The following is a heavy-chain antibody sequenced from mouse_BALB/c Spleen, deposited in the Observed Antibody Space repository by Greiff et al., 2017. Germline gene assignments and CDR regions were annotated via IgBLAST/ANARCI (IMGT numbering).Heavy chain of an antibody. V-gene: IGHV5-9-4*01. CDR1: GFTFSSYA. CDR3: ARDGGSSFAWFAY. CDR2: ISSGGSYT. D-gene: IGHD1-1*01. Sequence: EVKLMESGGGLVKPGGSLKLSCAASGFTFSSYAMSWVRQSPEKRLEWVAEISSGGSYTYYPDTVTGRFTISRDNAKNTLYLEMSSLRSEDTAMYYCARDGGSSFAWFAYWGQGTLVTVSA. J-gene: IGHJ3*01.